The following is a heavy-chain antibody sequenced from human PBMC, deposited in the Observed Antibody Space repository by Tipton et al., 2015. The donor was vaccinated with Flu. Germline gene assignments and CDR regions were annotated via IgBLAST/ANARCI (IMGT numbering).Heavy chain of an antibody. V-gene: IGHV3-64*07. J-gene: IGHJ3*02. CDR3: VRDRGGDCYSFPCDALDM. CDR1: GFRFSSYA. Sequence: VQLVQSGGGLVQPGGSLRLSCAASGFRFSSYAMHWVRQAPGKGLEYVSDISSNGGSTSYADSVKGRFSISRDNSKNTLYLQMGSLRAEDTAVYYCVRDRGGDCYSFPCDALDMWAKGQWSPSLQ. CDR2: ISSNGGST. D-gene: IGHD2-21*02.